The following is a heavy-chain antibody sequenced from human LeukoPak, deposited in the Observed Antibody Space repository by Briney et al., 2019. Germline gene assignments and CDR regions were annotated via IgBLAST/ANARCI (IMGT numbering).Heavy chain of an antibody. CDR3: ARGLAPTDWYFDL. CDR2: IYYSGST. Sequence: SQTLSLTCTVSGGSISSGDYYWSWIRQPPGKGLEWIGYIYYSGSTYYNPSLKSRVTISVNTSKNQFSLKLSSVTAADTAVYYCARGLAPTDWYFDLWGRGTLVTVSS. J-gene: IGHJ2*01. D-gene: IGHD2-15*01. CDR1: GGSISSGDYY. V-gene: IGHV4-30-4*08.